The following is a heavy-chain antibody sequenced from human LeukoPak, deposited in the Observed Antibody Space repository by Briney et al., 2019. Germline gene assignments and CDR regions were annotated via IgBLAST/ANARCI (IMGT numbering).Heavy chain of an antibody. J-gene: IGHJ4*02. CDR2: IYHSGST. CDR1: GGSISSGGYY. V-gene: IGHV4-30-2*01. CDR3: ARLTAAALVAFDY. Sequence: PSETLSLTCTVSGGSISSGGYYWRWIRQPPGKGLEWIGYIYHSGSTYYNPSLKSRVTISVDRSKNQFSLKLSSVTAADTAVYYCARLTAAALVAFDYWGQGTLVTVSS. D-gene: IGHD2-15*01.